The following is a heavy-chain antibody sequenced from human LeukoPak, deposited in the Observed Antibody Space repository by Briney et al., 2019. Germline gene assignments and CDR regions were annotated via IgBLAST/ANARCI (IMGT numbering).Heavy chain of an antibody. CDR1: GYTFTGYY. J-gene: IGHJ6*02. Sequence: ASVKVSCTASGYTFTGYYMHWVRQAPGQGLEWMGWINPNSGGTNYARKFQGRVTMTRDTSISTAYMELSRLRSDDTAVYYCARGASSSPRSGMDVWGQGTTVTVSS. CDR3: ARGASSSPRSGMDV. CDR2: INPNSGGT. D-gene: IGHD6-6*01. V-gene: IGHV1-2*02.